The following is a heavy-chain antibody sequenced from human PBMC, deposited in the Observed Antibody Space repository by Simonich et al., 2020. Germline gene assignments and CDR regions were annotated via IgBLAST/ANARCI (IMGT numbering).Heavy chain of an antibody. Sequence: EVQLVESGGGLVQPGGSLRLSCAASGFTFSSYWMHWVRQTPGKGGVGGPSINSVGGSTSYADSVKGRFTISRDNAKNTLYLQMNSLRAEDTAVYYCARDYSNYDAFDIWGQGTMVTVSS. V-gene: IGHV3-74*01. CDR2: INSVGGST. CDR1: GFTFSSYW. CDR3: ARDYSNYDAFDI. J-gene: IGHJ3*02. D-gene: IGHD4-4*01.